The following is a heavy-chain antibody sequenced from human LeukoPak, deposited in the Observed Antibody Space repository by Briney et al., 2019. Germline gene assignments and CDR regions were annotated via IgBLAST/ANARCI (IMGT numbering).Heavy chain of an antibody. CDR2: ISSSGSTI. V-gene: IGHV3-48*04. J-gene: IGHJ4*02. CDR3: ARGEARYYYGSGSYSVDY. D-gene: IGHD3-10*01. CDR1: GFSFSGFG. Sequence: GGSLRLSCAASGFSFSGFGMNWVRQAPGKGLEWVSYISSSGSTIYYADSVKGRFTISRDNAKNSLYPQMNSLRAEDTAVYYCARGEARYYYGSGSYSVDYWGQGTLVTVSS.